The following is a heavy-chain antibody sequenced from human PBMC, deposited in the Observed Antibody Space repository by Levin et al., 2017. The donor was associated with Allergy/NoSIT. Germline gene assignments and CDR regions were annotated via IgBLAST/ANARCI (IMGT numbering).Heavy chain of an antibody. D-gene: IGHD1-14*01. J-gene: IGHJ4*02. CDR3: ANPKGARSTGLLGY. Sequence: PGGSLRLSCAASGFTFSSYAMSWVRQAPGKGLEWVSAISGSGGSTYYADSVKGRFTISRDNSKNTLYLQMNSLRAEDTAVYYCANPKGARSTGLLGYWGQGTLVTVSS. CDR1: GFTFSSYA. V-gene: IGHV3-23*01. CDR2: ISGSGGST.